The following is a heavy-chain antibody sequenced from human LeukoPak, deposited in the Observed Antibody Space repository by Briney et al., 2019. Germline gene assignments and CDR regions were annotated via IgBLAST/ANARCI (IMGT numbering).Heavy chain of an antibody. D-gene: IGHD2-15*01. CDR3: AKDGELLLSNFDY. J-gene: IGHJ4*02. CDR2: IYSGGST. V-gene: IGHV3-53*01. Sequence: GGSLRLSCAASGFTVSSNYMSWVRQAPGKGLEWVSVIYSGGSTYYADSVKGRFTISRDNSKNTLYLQMNSLRAEDTAVYYCAKDGELLLSNFDYWGQGTLVTVSS. CDR1: GFTVSSNY.